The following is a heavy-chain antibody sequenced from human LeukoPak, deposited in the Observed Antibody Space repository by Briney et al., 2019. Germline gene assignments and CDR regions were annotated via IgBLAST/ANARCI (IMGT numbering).Heavy chain of an antibody. Sequence: GGSLRLSCVASGITFSNYAVSWVRQAPEKGLDWVSVISGSAHKIRYADAVKGRFTISRDNSENIVYLQMNNLRVEDTAVYYCAGRPTGYSSGYIHWGQGTLVTVSS. D-gene: IGHD5-18*01. CDR1: GITFSNYA. V-gene: IGHV3-23*01. CDR2: ISGSAHKI. J-gene: IGHJ4*02. CDR3: AGRPTGYSSGYIH.